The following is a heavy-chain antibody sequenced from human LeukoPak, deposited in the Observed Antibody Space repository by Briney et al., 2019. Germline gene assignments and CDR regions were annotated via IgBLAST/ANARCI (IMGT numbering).Heavy chain of an antibody. D-gene: IGHD2-21*01. CDR1: GYSLTELA. CDR2: SDPEDVKT. Sequence: GASVKVSCKISGYSLTELAIHWVRQAPGKGLEWMGGSDPEDVKTSFAEKFQGRVTFTEDTSTDTAFMELSRLRSDDTAVYYCATFQAYANCGHLRPYFDYWGQGTLVTVSS. CDR3: ATFQAYANCGHLRPYFDY. V-gene: IGHV1-24*01. J-gene: IGHJ4*02.